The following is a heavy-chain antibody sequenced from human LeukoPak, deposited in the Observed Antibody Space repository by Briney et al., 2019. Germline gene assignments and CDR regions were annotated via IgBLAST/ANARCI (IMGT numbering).Heavy chain of an antibody. Sequence: SETLSLTCTVSGGSISSSSYYWGWIRQSPGKGLEWIGSIYYSGSTYYNPSLKSRVTISVDTSKNQFSLKLSSVTAADTAVYYCARRDSSGYKYYFDYWGQGTLVTVSS. CDR3: ARRDSSGYKYYFDY. J-gene: IGHJ4*02. V-gene: IGHV4-39*01. CDR2: IYYSGST. D-gene: IGHD3-22*01. CDR1: GGSISSSSYY.